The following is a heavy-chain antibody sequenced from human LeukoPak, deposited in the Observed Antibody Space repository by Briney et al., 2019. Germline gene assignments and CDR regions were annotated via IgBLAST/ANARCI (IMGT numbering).Heavy chain of an antibody. CDR3: GRTGYLKYFDL. D-gene: IGHD3/OR15-3a*01. CDR2: VYYSGST. J-gene: IGHJ2*01. V-gene: IGHV4-39*01. CDR1: GGSISSSSYY. Sequence: SETLSLTCTVSGGSISSSSYYWGWIRQPPGKGLEWIGNVYYSGSTYYNPSLKSRVTISVDTSKNQFSLKLSSVTAADTAVYYSGRTGYLKYFDLWGRGTLVTVSS.